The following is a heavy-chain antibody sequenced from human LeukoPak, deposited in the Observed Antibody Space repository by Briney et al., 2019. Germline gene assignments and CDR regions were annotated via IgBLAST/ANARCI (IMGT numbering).Heavy chain of an antibody. CDR1: GGSISTSSYY. CDR3: ARGGVLMVYAIGAFDI. J-gene: IGHJ3*02. Sequence: SETLSLTCTVSGGSISTSSYYWGWVRQPPGKGLEWIGSIYHSGSTYYNPSLKSRVTISVDTSKNQFSLKLSSVTAADTAVYYCARGGVLMVYAIGAFDIWGQGTMVTVSS. D-gene: IGHD2-8*01. V-gene: IGHV4-39*07. CDR2: IYHSGST.